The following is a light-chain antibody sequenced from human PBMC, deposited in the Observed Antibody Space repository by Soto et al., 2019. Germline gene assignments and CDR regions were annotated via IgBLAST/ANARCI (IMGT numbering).Light chain of an antibody. CDR3: TSYASGSSHVV. CDR2: DVN. J-gene: IGLJ2*01. V-gene: IGLV2-14*01. Sequence: QSALTQPASVSGSPGQSITLSCTGTSSDIGGYDYVSWYQQHPGKAPKLIIYDVNNRPSGVSNRFSGSKSGNTASLTSSGLQAEDEADYYCTSYASGSSHVVFGGGTKLTVL. CDR1: SSDIGGYDY.